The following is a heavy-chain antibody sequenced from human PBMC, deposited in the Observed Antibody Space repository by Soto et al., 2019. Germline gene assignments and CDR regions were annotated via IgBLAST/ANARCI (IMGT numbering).Heavy chain of an antibody. D-gene: IGHD6-19*01. V-gene: IGHV4-31*03. CDR1: GGSISSGGYY. J-gene: IGHJ4*02. CDR2: IYYSGST. CDR3: AREAVAGGFIDY. Sequence: QVQLQESGPGLVKPSQTLSLTCTVSGGSISSGGYYWSWIRQHPGKGLEWSGYIYYSGSTYYTTSLMGRFTISVDTSKNQFSLKLSSVRAADTAVYYCAREAVAGGFIDYWGQGTLVTVSS.